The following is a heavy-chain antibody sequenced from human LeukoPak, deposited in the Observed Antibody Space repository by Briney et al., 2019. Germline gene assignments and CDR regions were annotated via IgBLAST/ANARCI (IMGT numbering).Heavy chain of an antibody. CDR3: ARDGPLEMTSSGYPHYYYYMDV. Sequence: ASVKVSCKASGYTFTSYGISWVRQAPGQGLEWMGWISAYNGNTNYAQKLQGRVTMTTDTSTSTAYMELRSLRSDDTAVYYCARDGPLEMTSSGYPHYYYYMDVWGKGTTVTVSS. J-gene: IGHJ6*03. D-gene: IGHD3-22*01. CDR1: GYTFTSYG. CDR2: ISAYNGNT. V-gene: IGHV1-18*01.